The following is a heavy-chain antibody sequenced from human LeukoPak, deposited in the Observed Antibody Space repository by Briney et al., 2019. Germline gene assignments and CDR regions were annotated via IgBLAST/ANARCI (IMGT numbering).Heavy chain of an antibody. CDR2: INPNSGGT. CDR1: GYTFTGYY. D-gene: IGHD6-19*01. CDR3: AREDNLGSGSSPNDY. J-gene: IGHJ4*02. V-gene: IGHV1-2*06. Sequence: ASVKVSCKATGYTFTGYYMDWVRQAPGQGLEWMGRINPNSGGTNYAQKFQGRVTMTRDTSISTAYMELSRLRSDDTAVYYYAREDNLGSGSSPNDYWGQGTLVTVSS.